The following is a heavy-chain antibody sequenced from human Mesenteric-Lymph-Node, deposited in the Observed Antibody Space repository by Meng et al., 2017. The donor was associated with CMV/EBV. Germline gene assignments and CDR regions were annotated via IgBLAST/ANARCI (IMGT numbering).Heavy chain of an antibody. V-gene: IGHV1-69*05. Sequence: SVKVSCKASGYPFAGYFIYWVRRAPGQGLEWVGWIIPIFGTANYAQKFQGRVTITTDESTSTAYMELSSLRSEDTAVYYCTSRVGATPSYYGMDVWGQGTTVTVSS. CDR2: IIPIFGTA. CDR3: TSRVGATPSYYGMDV. J-gene: IGHJ6*02. D-gene: IGHD1-26*01. CDR1: GYPFAGYF.